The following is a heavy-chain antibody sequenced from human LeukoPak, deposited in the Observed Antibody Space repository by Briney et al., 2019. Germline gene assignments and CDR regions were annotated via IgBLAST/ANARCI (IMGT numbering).Heavy chain of an antibody. Sequence: GRSLRLSCAASGFTFSSYAMHWVRQAPGQGLEWVAVISYDGSNKYYADSVKGRFTISRDNSKNTLYLQMNSLRAEDAAVYYCASEIIFGSFDYWGQGTLVTVSS. J-gene: IGHJ4*02. CDR3: ASEIIFGSFDY. CDR1: GFTFSSYA. CDR2: ISYDGSNK. D-gene: IGHD3-3*01. V-gene: IGHV3-30*04.